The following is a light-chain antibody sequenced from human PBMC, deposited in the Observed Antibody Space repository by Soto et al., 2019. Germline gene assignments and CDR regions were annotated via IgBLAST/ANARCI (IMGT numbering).Light chain of an antibody. Sequence: EIVLTQSPCTLSLSPGERATLSCRASQSVSSRYLAWYQQKPGQAPRLLMYDASSRATGIPDRFSGSGSETDFTLTISRLEPEDFAVYFCQHYGISRTFGQGTKVDIK. CDR2: DAS. V-gene: IGKV3-20*01. CDR1: QSVSSRY. J-gene: IGKJ1*01. CDR3: QHYGISRT.